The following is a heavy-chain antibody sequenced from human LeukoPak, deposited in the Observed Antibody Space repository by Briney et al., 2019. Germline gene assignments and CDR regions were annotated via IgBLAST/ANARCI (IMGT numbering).Heavy chain of an antibody. CDR3: ARYVVYGSGKYYFDY. Sequence: SETLSLTCTVSGGSISSYYWSWIRQPAGKGLEWIGRIYTSGSTNYNPSLKSRVTMSVDTSKNQFSLKLSSETAADTAVYYCARYVVYGSGKYYFDYWGQGTLVTVSS. CDR2: IYTSGST. J-gene: IGHJ4*02. V-gene: IGHV4-4*07. CDR1: GGSISSYY. D-gene: IGHD3-10*01.